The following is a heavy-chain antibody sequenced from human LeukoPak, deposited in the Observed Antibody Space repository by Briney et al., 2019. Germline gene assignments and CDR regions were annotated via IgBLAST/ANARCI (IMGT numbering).Heavy chain of an antibody. CDR3: TRGGELPDY. J-gene: IGHJ4*02. V-gene: IGHV1-18*01. CDR1: GYTFTSYA. D-gene: IGHD1-26*01. CDR2: VSAYNGYT. Sequence: RASVKVSCKASGYTFTSYAITWVRQAPGQGLEWMGWVSAYNGYTNYAQKLQGRVTMTTDTSTGTAYMELTSLRSDDTAVYYCTRGGELPDYWGQGTLVTVSS.